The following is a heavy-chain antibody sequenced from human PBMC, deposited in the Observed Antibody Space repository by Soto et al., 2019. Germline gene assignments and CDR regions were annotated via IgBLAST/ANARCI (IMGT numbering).Heavy chain of an antibody. Sequence: PGGSLRLSCAASGFTFSDHYMDWVRQAPGKGLEWVGRTRNKANSYTTEYAASVKGRFTISRDDSKNSLYLQMNSLKTGDTAVYYCARDTLTPGAFDIWGQGTMVTVSS. CDR3: ARDTLTPGAFDI. V-gene: IGHV3-72*01. CDR1: GFTFSDHY. CDR2: TRNKANSYTT. J-gene: IGHJ3*02.